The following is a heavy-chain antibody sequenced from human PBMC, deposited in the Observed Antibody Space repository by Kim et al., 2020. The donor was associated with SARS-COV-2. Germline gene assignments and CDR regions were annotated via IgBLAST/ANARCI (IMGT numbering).Heavy chain of an antibody. CDR2: INHSGST. CDR3: ARGPPLRYFDWYRKNYYYYYGMDV. CDR1: GGSFSGYY. D-gene: IGHD3-9*01. J-gene: IGHJ6*02. Sequence: SETLSLTCAVYGGSFSGYYWSWIRQPPGKGLEWIGEINHSGSTNYNPSLKSRVTISVDTSKNQFSLKLSSVTAADTAVYYCARGPPLRYFDWYRKNYYYYYGMDVWGQGTTVTVSS. V-gene: IGHV4-34*01.